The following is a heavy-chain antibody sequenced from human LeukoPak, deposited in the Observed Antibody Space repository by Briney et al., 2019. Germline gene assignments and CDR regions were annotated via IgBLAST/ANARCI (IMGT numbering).Heavy chain of an antibody. D-gene: IGHD5-12*01. J-gene: IGHJ4*02. CDR3: ARAASPSRGYSGYDGWDYFDY. CDR2: INPSGGST. V-gene: IGHV1-46*01. Sequence: GASVKVSCKASGYTFTSYGISWVRQAPGQGLERMGIINPSGGSTSYAQKFQGRVTMTRDTSTSTVYMELSSLRSEDTAVYYCARAASPSRGYSGYDGWDYFDYWGQGTLVTVSS. CDR1: GYTFTSYG.